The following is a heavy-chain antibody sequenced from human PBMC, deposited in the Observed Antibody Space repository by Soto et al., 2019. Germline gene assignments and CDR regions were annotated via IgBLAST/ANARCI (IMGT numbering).Heavy chain of an antibody. J-gene: IGHJ3*02. Sequence: GGSLRLSCVASGFTFSTYWMHWVRQAPGKGLVWVSRIISDESTTIYADFVKGRFAISRDNAKNTLYLQMNSLSVEDTAMYYCATGPSPAFDIWGLGTMVTVSS. CDR1: GFTFSTYW. CDR3: ATGPSPAFDI. V-gene: IGHV3-74*01. CDR2: IISDESTT.